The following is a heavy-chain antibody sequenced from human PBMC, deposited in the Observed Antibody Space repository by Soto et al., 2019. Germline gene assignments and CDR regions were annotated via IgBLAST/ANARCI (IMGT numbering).Heavy chain of an antibody. CDR1: GFTFSSYG. CDR3: AGWGFRITMVRGGDYYYYYMDV. V-gene: IGHV3-33*01. CDR2: IWYDGSNK. J-gene: IGHJ6*03. Sequence: QVQLVESGGGVVQPGRSLRLSCAASGFTFSSYGMHWVRQAPGKGLEWVAVIWYDGSNKYYADSVKGRFTISRDNSKNTLYLQMNSLRAEDTAVYYCAGWGFRITMVRGGDYYYYYMDVWGKGTTVTVSS. D-gene: IGHD3-10*01.